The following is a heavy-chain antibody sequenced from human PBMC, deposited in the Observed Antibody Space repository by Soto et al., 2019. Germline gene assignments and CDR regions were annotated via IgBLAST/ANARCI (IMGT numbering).Heavy chain of an antibody. Sequence: GGSLRLSCAASGFTFSSYTMNWVRQAPGKGLEWVSSINSRSNYIYQADSVKGRFTISRDNAKNSLYLQMNSLRVEDTAVYYCEKHHNYDSSGYRFDSWGRGTLVTVYS. J-gene: IGHJ4*02. D-gene: IGHD3-22*01. CDR2: INSRSNYI. V-gene: IGHV3-21*01. CDR1: GFTFSSYT. CDR3: EKHHNYDSSGYRFDS.